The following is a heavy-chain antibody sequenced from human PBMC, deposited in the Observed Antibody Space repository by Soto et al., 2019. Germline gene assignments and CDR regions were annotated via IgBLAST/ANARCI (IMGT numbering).Heavy chain of an antibody. Sequence: VASVKVSCKASGGTFSSYAISWVRQAPGQGLEWMGGIIPIFGTANYAQKFQGRVTITADKSTSTAYMELSSLRSEDTAVYYCARGFGRNYYYGMDVWGQGTTVTVS. J-gene: IGHJ6*02. CDR2: IIPIFGTA. V-gene: IGHV1-69*06. CDR3: ARGFGRNYYYGMDV. D-gene: IGHD3-3*01. CDR1: GGTFSSYA.